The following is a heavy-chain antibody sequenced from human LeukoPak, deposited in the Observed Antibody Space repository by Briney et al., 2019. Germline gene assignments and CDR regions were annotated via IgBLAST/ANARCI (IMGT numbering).Heavy chain of an antibody. CDR1: GFTFDDYG. V-gene: IGHV3-20*04. Sequence: GRSLRLSCTASGFTFDDYGMSWVRQAPGKGLEWVSGLNWNGGSTGYADSVKGRFTISRDNANSSLFLEMKSLRVEDTAFYYCVRALSSTGRVTRVMSHWGQGTLVTVST. J-gene: IGHJ4*02. D-gene: IGHD2-8*02. CDR2: LNWNGGST. CDR3: VRALSSTGRVTRVMSH.